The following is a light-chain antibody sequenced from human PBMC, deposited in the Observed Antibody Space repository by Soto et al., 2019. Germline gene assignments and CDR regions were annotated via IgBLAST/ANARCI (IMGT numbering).Light chain of an antibody. J-gene: IGKJ4*01. CDR1: QSISSTN. CDR3: QQSGTSPLLT. CDR2: GAS. V-gene: IGKV3-20*01. Sequence: EIVLTQSPGTLSLSPGERATLSCRASQSISSTNLAWYQQKPGQAPRLLIYGASNRATGIADRFSGSYSGTDFRLTISRLEPEDFAVYYCQQSGTSPLLTFGGGTKVEIK.